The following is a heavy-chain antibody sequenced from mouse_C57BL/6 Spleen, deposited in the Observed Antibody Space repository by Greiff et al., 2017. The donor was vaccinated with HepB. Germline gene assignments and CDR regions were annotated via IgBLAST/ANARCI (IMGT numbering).Heavy chain of an antibody. CDR3: ARDDGYYGAMDY. D-gene: IGHD2-3*01. CDR2: IHPNSGST. V-gene: IGHV1-64*01. Sequence: QVQLQQPGAELVKPGASVKLSCKASGYTFTSYWMHWVKQRPGQGLEWIGMIHPNSGSTNYNEKFKGKATLTADKSSSTAYMQLSSLTSEDSAVYFCARDDGYYGAMDYWGQGTSVTVSS. CDR1: GYTFTSYW. J-gene: IGHJ4*01.